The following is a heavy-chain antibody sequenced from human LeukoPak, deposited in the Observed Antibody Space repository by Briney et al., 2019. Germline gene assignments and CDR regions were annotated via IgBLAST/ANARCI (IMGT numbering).Heavy chain of an antibody. CDR3: ARDSPPYYDSSGYFHLDV. CDR1: GFTFSSYS. J-gene: IGHJ6*02. V-gene: IGHV3-21*01. CDR2: ISSSSSYI. D-gene: IGHD3-22*01. Sequence: GGSLRLSCAASGFTFSSYSMNWVRQAPGKGREWVSSISSSSSYIYYADSVKGRFTISRDNAKSSLYLQMNSLRAEDTAVYYCARDSPPYYDSSGYFHLDVWGQGTTVTVSS.